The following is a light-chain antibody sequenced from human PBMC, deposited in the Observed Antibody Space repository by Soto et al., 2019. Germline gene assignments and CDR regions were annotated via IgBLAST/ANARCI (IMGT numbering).Light chain of an antibody. Sequence: IQMTQSPSSLSASVGDRITITCQEGQDIINSLNWYQHTPGKAPKLLIYDASSLETGVPSRGGGSGSGTDCTFTISSLQPEDIETDDCQQYDNVTLTFGGGTKVDIK. CDR2: DAS. J-gene: IGKJ4*01. CDR1: QDIINS. V-gene: IGKV1-33*01. CDR3: QQYDNVTLT.